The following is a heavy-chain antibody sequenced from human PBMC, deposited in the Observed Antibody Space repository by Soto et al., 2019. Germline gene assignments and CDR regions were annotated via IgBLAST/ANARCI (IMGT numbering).Heavy chain of an antibody. CDR2: IHGGGGSA. V-gene: IGHV3-23*01. CDR1: GFIFRNYA. Sequence: HPGGSLRLSCAASGFIFRNYAMSWVRQAPGKGMELVSSIHGGGGSAYFADSVKGRFTVSRDDSKSTLYLQMSSLRVDDTALYFCVKDAVAGNGVWDWFDLWGQGTLVTVSS. D-gene: IGHD6-19*01. J-gene: IGHJ5*02. CDR3: VKDAVAGNGVWDWFDL.